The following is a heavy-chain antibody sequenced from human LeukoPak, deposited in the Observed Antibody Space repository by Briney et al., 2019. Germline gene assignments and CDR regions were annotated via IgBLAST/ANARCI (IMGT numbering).Heavy chain of an antibody. D-gene: IGHD6-19*01. CDR2: ISSSSSYI. CDR1: GFTFSSYS. V-gene: IGHV3-21*01. J-gene: IGHJ4*02. CDR3: AREAEQWLFGLFFDY. Sequence: GGSLRLSCAASGFTFSSYSMNWVRQAPGKGLEWVSSISSSSSYIYYADSVKGRFTISRDNAKNSLYLQMNSLRAEDTAVYYCAREAEQWLFGLFFDYWGQGTLVTVSS.